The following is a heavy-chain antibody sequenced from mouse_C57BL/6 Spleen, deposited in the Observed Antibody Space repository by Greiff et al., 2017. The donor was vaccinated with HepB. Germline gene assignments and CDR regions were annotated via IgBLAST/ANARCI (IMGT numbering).Heavy chain of an antibody. V-gene: IGHV5-9*01. D-gene: IGHD1-2*01. J-gene: IGHJ3*01. CDR2: ISGGGGNT. Sequence: EVQGVESGGGLVKPGGSLKLSCAASGFTFSSYTMSWVRQTPEKRLEWVATISGGGGNTYYPDSVKGRFTISRDNAKNTLYLQMSSLRSEDTALYYCARDTTAPFAYWGQGTLVTVSA. CDR1: GFTFSSYT. CDR3: ARDTTAPFAY.